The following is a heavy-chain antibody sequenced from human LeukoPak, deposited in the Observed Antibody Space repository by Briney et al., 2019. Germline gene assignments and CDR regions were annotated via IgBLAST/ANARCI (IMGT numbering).Heavy chain of an antibody. J-gene: IGHJ3*01. CDR3: ATGTASSTSDAFDV. V-gene: IGHV4-39*07. Sequence: SETLSLTCTVSGGSISSSSYYWGWIRQPPGKGLEWIGSIYYSGSTYYNPSLKSRVTTSVDTSKNQVSLKLTSVTAADTAVYYCATGTASSTSDAFDVWGQGTMVAVSS. CDR2: IYYSGST. CDR1: GGSISSSSYY. D-gene: IGHD6-13*01.